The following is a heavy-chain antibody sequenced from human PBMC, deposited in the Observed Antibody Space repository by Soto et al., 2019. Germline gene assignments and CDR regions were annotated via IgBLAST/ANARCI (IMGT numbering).Heavy chain of an antibody. CDR2: IFHTGTT. D-gene: IGHD2-8*01. V-gene: IGHV4-31*03. CDR3: AGGLGYYINGRFLVALGV. Sequence: QVQLQESGPGLAKPSQTLSLTCTVSGASLSSGGYYWTWIRQVPGKALEWIGYIFHTGTTFYNPSLQRRVLMLIEMFVNQFSLNLWAATALVTAVYYCAGGLGYYINGRFLVALGVWGQGTMVTVSS. CDR1: GASLSSGGYY. J-gene: IGHJ3*01.